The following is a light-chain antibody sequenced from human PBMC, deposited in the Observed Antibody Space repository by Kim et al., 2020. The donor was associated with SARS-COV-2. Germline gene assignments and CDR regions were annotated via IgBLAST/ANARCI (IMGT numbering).Light chain of an antibody. V-gene: IGLV3-9*01. Sequence: SVSLGQTARITCGGNNIGSKNVHWYQQKPGHAPVLVIYRDSNRPSGIPERFSGSNSGNTATLTISRAQAGDEADYYCQVWDSSVVFGGGTQLTVL. CDR3: QVWDSSVV. CDR2: RDS. J-gene: IGLJ2*01. CDR1: NIGSKN.